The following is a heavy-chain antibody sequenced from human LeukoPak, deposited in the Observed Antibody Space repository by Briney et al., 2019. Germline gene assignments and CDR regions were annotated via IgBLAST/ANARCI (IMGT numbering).Heavy chain of an antibody. Sequence: ASVKVSCKASGYTLTCYYMHWVRQAPGQGLEWMGWINPNSGGTNYAQKFQGRVTMTRDTSISTAYMELSRLRSDDTAVYYCARVRRITIFGVVIIKWAYFDYWGQGTLVIVSS. CDR2: INPNSGGT. CDR1: GYTLTCYY. J-gene: IGHJ4*02. V-gene: IGHV1-2*02. CDR3: ARVRRITIFGVVIIKWAYFDY. D-gene: IGHD3-3*01.